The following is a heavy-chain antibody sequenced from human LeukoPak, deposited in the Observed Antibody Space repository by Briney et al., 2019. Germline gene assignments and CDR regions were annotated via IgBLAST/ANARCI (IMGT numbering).Heavy chain of an antibody. CDR2: IYYSGST. CDR1: GGSISSYY. V-gene: IGHV4-59*01. CDR3: AREQDSSGYYNDAFDI. J-gene: IGHJ3*02. D-gene: IGHD3-22*01. Sequence: SETLSLTCTVSGGSISSYYWSWIRQPPGKGLEWIGYIYYSGSTNYNPSLKSRVTISVDTSKNQFSLKLSSVTAADTTVYYCAREQDSSGYYNDAFDIWGQGTMVTVSS.